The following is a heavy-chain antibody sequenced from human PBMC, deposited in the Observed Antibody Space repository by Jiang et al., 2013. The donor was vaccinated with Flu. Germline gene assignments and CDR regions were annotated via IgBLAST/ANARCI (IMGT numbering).Heavy chain of an antibody. J-gene: IGHJ6*04. Sequence: GAEVKKPGESLRISCKGSGYSFTSYWISWVRQMPGKGLEWMGRIDPSDSYTNYSPSFQGHVTISADKSISTAYLQWSSLKASDTAMYYCASQGLRYYDSSGYSRGYYGMDVWGKGTTVTVSS. CDR2: IDPSDSYT. D-gene: IGHD3-22*01. V-gene: IGHV5-10-1*01. CDR3: ASQGLRYYDSSGYSRGYYGMDV. CDR1: GYSFTSYW.